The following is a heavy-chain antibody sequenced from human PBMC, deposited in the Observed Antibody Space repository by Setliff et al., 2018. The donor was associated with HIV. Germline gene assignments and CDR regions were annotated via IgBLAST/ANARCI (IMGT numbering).Heavy chain of an antibody. D-gene: IGHD6-19*01. Sequence: GASVKVSCKTSGYTLIDFHIHWMRQVPGQRLEWMGRINPKNGVANYLKKFEGRVTLTRDTSTNTAYMELIRPRFDDTAIYYCARAYFSVAMTRNRFDPWGQGTLVTVSS. J-gene: IGHJ5*02. V-gene: IGHV1-2*06. CDR3: ARAYFSVAMTRNRFDP. CDR2: INPKNGVA. CDR1: GYTLIDFH.